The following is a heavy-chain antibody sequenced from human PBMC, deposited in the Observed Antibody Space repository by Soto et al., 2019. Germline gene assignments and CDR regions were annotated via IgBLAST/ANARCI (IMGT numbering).Heavy chain of an antibody. V-gene: IGHV1-69*13. CDR2: IIPIFGTA. Sequence: SVKVSCKASGGTFSSYAISWVRQAPGQGLEWMGGIIPIFGTANYAQKFQGRVTITADESTTTAYMELSSLRSYDTAVYYCARGNFRIAAAGTGDYYYYYGMDVWGQGTTVTVSS. CDR3: ARGNFRIAAAGTGDYYYYYGMDV. D-gene: IGHD6-13*01. J-gene: IGHJ6*02. CDR1: GGTFSSYA.